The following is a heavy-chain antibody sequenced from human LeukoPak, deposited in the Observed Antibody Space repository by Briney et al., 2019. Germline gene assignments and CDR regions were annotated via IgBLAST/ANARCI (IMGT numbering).Heavy chain of an antibody. CDR2: ISSSSSYI. CDR1: GFTFSSYS. Sequence: GGSLRLSCAASGFTFSSYSMTWVRQAPGKGLEWVSSISSSSSYIYYADSVKGRFTISRDNAKNSLYLQMNSLRAEDTAVYYCARWFSSDSRFDYWGQGTLVTVSS. V-gene: IGHV3-21*01. CDR3: ARWFSSDSRFDY. D-gene: IGHD3-10*01. J-gene: IGHJ4*02.